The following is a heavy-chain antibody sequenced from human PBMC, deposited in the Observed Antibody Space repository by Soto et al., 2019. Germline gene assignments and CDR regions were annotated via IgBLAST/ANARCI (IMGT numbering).Heavy chain of an antibody. D-gene: IGHD2-21*02. CDR1: GGSISSGGYY. Sequence: SETLSLTCTVSGGSISSGGYYWSWIRQHPGKGLEWIGYIYYSGSTYYNPSLKSRVTISVDTSKNQFSLKLSSVTAADTAVYYCARVCGGDSPHGSDGGDQGNTVPVSS. J-gene: IGHJ6*02. CDR3: ARVCGGDSPHGSDG. V-gene: IGHV4-31*03. CDR2: IYYSGST.